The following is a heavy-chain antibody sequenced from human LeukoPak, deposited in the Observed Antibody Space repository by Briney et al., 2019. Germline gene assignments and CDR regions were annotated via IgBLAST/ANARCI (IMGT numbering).Heavy chain of an antibody. D-gene: IGHD5-18*01. Sequence: PGGSLRLSCAASGFTFSSYAMSWVRQAPGKGLEWVANIKQDGSEKYYVDSVKGRFTISRDNAKNSLYLQMNSLRAEDTAVYYCASKNPRVGYSYGPYYFDYWGQGTLVTVSS. CDR2: IKQDGSEK. CDR3: ASKNPRVGYSYGPYYFDY. CDR1: GFTFSSYA. J-gene: IGHJ4*02. V-gene: IGHV3-7*01.